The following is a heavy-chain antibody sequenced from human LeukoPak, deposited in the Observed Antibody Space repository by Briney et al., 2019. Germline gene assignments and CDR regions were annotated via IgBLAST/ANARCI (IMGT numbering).Heavy chain of an antibody. D-gene: IGHD5-18*01. CDR1: GYTFTGYY. CDR3: ASDKGYSYGSPINYFDY. CDR2: INPNSGGT. J-gene: IGHJ4*02. V-gene: IGHV1-2*02. Sequence: GASVKVSCKASGYTFTGYYMHWVRQAPGQGREGMGWINPNSGGTNYAQKFQGRVTMTRDTSISTAYMELSRLRSDDTAVYYCASDKGYSYGSPINYFDYWGQGTLVTVSS.